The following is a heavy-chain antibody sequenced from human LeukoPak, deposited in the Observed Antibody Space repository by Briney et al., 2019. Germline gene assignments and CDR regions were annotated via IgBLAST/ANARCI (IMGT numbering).Heavy chain of an antibody. CDR3: ATGARSGSYYTDNWFDP. CDR2: ISAYNGNT. J-gene: IGHJ5*02. Sequence: ASVKVSCKASGYTFTNYGISWVRQAPGQGLEWMGWISAYNGNTNYAQKLQGRVTMTTDTSTSTAYMELRSLRSDDTAVYYCATGARSGSYYTDNWFDPWGQGTLVTVSS. V-gene: IGHV1-18*01. D-gene: IGHD1-26*01. CDR1: GYTFTNYG.